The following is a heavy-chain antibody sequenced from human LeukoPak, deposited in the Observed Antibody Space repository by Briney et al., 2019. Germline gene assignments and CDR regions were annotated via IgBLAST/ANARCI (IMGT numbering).Heavy chain of an antibody. CDR1: GGTFSGDT. Sequence: SVKVSCKASGGTFSGDTISWVRQAPGQGLEWMGRIIPISGVANYAQKFQGRVTITGDKSTRTDYMELGRLRSEGTAVYACAKTAYYYGSGSSDYWGQGTLVTVSS. V-gene: IGHV1-69*02. CDR3: AKTAYYYGSGSSDY. J-gene: IGHJ4*02. CDR2: IIPISGVA. D-gene: IGHD3-10*01.